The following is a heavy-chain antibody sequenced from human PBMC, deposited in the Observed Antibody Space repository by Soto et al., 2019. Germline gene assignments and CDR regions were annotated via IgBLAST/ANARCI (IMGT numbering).Heavy chain of an antibody. CDR3: AIVRVADSAQDR. V-gene: IGHV3-30*02. CDR2: MSHDGSDT. D-gene: IGHD3-10*02. Sequence: GGSLRLSCVASGLIFSNNGMHWVRQTPGKGLEWVAFMSHDGSDTLYADSVKGRFTISRDNSKNTLFLHMSNLSAEASAMYYCAIVRVADSAQDRWGQGTRVAV. CDR1: GLIFSNNG. J-gene: IGHJ5*02.